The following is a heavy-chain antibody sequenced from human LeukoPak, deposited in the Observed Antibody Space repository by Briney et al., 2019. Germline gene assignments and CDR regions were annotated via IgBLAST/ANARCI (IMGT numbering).Heavy chain of an antibody. D-gene: IGHD4-11*01. CDR1: GGSISSYY. CDR3: ASSYTNYRELHY. CDR2: IYISGST. J-gene: IGHJ4*02. V-gene: IGHV4-4*07. Sequence: PSETLSLTCTVSGGSISSYYWSWIRQPAGKGLEWIGRIYISGSTNYNPSLKSRVTMSVDMSKNQFSLKLSSVTAADMAVYYCASSYTNYRELHYWGQGTLVTVSS.